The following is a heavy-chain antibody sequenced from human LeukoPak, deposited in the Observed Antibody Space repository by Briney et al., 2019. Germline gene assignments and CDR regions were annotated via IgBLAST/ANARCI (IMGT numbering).Heavy chain of an antibody. CDR2: ISVSGNT. D-gene: IGHD5-18*01. CDR3: AREGYSYGFAYYYYYMDV. V-gene: IGHV3-23*01. Sequence: PGGSPRLSCAASGFTLSSYAMSWVRQGPGKGLEWVSAISVSGNTYHADSVKGRFTISRDSSKNTLYLQMNSLRAEDTAVYYCAREGYSYGFAYYYYYMDVWGKGTTVTVSS. CDR1: GFTLSSYA. J-gene: IGHJ6*03.